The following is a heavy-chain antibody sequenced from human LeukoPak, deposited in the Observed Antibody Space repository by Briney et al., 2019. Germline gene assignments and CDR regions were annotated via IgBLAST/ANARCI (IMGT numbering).Heavy chain of an antibody. D-gene: IGHD3-16*01. CDR1: GFTFSGYA. CDR3: ARGSVMTLFFGY. J-gene: IGHJ4*02. CDR2: TNMGNGNI. Sequence: ASVKVSCKASGFTFSGYAVHWVRQAPGQGLEWMGWTNMGNGNIKYSQKFQGRVSITRDTSATTAYMDLSSLRSEDTAVYYCARGSVMTLFFGYWGQGTLVTVSS. V-gene: IGHV1-3*04.